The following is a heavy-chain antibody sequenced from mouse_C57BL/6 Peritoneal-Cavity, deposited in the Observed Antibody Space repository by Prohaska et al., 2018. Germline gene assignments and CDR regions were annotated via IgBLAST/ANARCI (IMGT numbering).Heavy chain of an antibody. V-gene: IGHV5-16*01. CDR1: GFTFSDYY. Sequence: EVKLVESEGGLVQPGSSLKLSCTAPGFTFSDYYMALVRHVPEKGLEWVANRNYDGRSTYDLDCLNSRVIISRDNAKNILYLQMSSLKSEDTATYYCARDCNGAFDYWGQGTTLTVSS. D-gene: IGHD2-1*01. CDR2: RNYDGRST. J-gene: IGHJ2*01. CDR3: ARDCNGAFDY.